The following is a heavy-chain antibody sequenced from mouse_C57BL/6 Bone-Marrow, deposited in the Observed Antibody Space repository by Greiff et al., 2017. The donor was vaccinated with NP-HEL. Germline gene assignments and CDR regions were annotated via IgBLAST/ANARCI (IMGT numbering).Heavy chain of an antibody. D-gene: IGHD1-1*01. CDR3: ARDRVTTVVATRWYFDV. J-gene: IGHJ1*03. Sequence: EVQGVESGGGLVKPGGSLKLSCAASGFTFSSYAMSWVRQTPEKRLEWVATISDGGSYTYYPDNVKGRFTISRDNAKNNLYLQMSHLKSEDTAMYYCARDRVTTVVATRWYFDVWGTGTTVTVSS. CDR2: ISDGGSYT. CDR1: GFTFSSYA. V-gene: IGHV5-4*01.